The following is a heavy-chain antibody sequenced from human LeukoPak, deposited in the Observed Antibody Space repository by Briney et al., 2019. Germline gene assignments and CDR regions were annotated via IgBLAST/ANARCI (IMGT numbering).Heavy chain of an antibody. CDR3: ARLCSGGSCYWGFDY. Sequence: SETLSLTCTVSGGSISSGGYYWSWIRQHPGKGLEWIGYIYYSGSTYYNPSLKSRVTISVDTSKNQFSLKLSSVTAADTAVYYCARLCSGGSCYWGFDYWGQGTLVTVSS. V-gene: IGHV4-31*03. D-gene: IGHD2-15*01. CDR1: GGSISSGGYY. J-gene: IGHJ4*02. CDR2: IYYSGST.